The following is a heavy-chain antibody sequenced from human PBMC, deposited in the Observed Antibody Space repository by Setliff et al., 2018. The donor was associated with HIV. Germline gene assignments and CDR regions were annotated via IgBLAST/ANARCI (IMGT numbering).Heavy chain of an antibody. D-gene: IGHD2-2*01. J-gene: IGHJ6*03. Sequence: LSLTCTVSGGSISSHYWSWIRQPPGKGLEYIGSIFFTGNTIYNPSLKARVTLSVDMSKNQVFLRLSSVTAADTAVYYCVRGYCSSTTCYEDYYYMDVWGKGSTVTVSS. CDR1: GGSISSHY. CDR2: IFFTGNT. CDR3: VRGYCSSTTCYEDYYYMDV. V-gene: IGHV4-59*11.